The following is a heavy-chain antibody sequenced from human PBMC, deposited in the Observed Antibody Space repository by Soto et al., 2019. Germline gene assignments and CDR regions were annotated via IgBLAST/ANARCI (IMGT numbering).Heavy chain of an antibody. CDR2: ISGSGGST. CDR1: GFTFSSYG. D-gene: IGHD1-26*01. CDR3: AKGSAPGVTYFTLWF. V-gene: IGHV3-23*01. Sequence: GWSLRLSCAASGFTFSSYGMSWVRQAPGKGLEWVSSISGSGGSTYYADSVKGRFTISRDNSKNTLYLQMNSLRAEDTAVYYCAKGSAPGVTYFTLWFWGQGALVTAS. J-gene: IGHJ4*02.